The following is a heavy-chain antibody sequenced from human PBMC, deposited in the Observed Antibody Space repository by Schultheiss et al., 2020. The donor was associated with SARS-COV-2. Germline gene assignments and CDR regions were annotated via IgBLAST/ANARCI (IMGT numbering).Heavy chain of an antibody. CDR3: ARVGGDSSGGRGPWGMDV. V-gene: IGHV3-48*03. D-gene: IGHD3-22*01. CDR1: GFTFSSYE. Sequence: GESLKISCAASGFTFSSYEMNWVRQAPGKGLEWVSYISSSGSTIYYADSVKGRFTISRDNAKNSLYLQMNSLRAEDTAVYYCARVGGDSSGGRGPWGMDVWGQGTTVTVSS. CDR2: ISSSGSTI. J-gene: IGHJ6*02.